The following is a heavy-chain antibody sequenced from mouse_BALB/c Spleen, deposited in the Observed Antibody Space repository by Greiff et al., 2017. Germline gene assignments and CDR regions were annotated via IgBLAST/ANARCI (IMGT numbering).Heavy chain of an antibody. CDR3: AREGNYVGAMDY. CDR2: ISYDGSN. J-gene: IGHJ4*01. Sequence: DVKLQESGPGLVKPSQSLSLTCSVTGYSITSGYYWNWIRQFPGNKLEWMGYISYDGSNNYNPSLKNRISITRDTSKNQFFLKLNSVTTEDTATYYCAREGNYVGAMDYWGQGTSVTVSS. D-gene: IGHD2-1*01. V-gene: IGHV3-6*02. CDR1: GYSITSGYY.